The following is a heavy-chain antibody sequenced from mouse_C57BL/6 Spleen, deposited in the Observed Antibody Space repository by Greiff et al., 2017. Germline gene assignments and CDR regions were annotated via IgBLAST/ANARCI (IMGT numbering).Heavy chain of an antibody. CDR1: GFTFSSYA. CDR3: ARASNWYFDY. Sequence: EVKLVESGGGLVKPGGSLKLSCAASGFTFSSYAMSWVRQTPEKRLEWVATISDGGSYTYYPDNVKGRFTISRDNAKNNLYLQMSHLKSEDTAMYDCARASNWYFDYWGQGTTLTVSS. J-gene: IGHJ2*01. D-gene: IGHD4-1*01. CDR2: ISDGGSYT. V-gene: IGHV5-4*03.